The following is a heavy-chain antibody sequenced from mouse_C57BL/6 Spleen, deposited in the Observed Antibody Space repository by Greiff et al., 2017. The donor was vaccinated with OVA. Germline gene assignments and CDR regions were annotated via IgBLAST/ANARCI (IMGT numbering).Heavy chain of an antibody. CDR3: ARHDYYGSRRGYAMDY. CDR1: GFTFSDYY. V-gene: IGHV5-12*01. J-gene: IGHJ4*01. Sequence: EVQGVESGGGLVQPGGSLKLSCAASGFTFSDYYMYWVRQTPEKRLEWVAYISNGGGSTYYPDTVKGRFTISRDNAKNTLYLQMSRLKSEDTAMYYCARHDYYGSRRGYAMDYWGQGTSVTVSS. D-gene: IGHD1-1*01. CDR2: ISNGGGST.